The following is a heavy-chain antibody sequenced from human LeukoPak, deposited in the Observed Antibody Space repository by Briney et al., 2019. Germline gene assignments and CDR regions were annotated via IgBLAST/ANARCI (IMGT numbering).Heavy chain of an antibody. J-gene: IGHJ1*01. CDR2: ISSSSSTI. V-gene: IGHV3-48*01. CDR3: ARGGGTWAAEYFQH. CDR1: GFTFSSYS. D-gene: IGHD2-15*01. Sequence: GSQRLSCAASGFTFSSYSMNWVRQAPGTGLEWVSDISSSSSTIYYADSVRGRFTISRDNAKNALYLQMNSLRAEDTAVYYCARGGGTWAAEYFQHWGQGTLVTVSS.